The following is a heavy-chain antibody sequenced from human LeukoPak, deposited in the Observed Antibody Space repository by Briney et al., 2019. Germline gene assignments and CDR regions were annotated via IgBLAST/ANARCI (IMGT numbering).Heavy chain of an antibody. V-gene: IGHV1-2*02. Sequence: ASVRVSCKASGYTFTAYYMHWVQQAPGQGLEWMGWINPNSGGTNYAQKFQGRVTMTRDTSISTAYMELSRLRSDDTAVYYCASSTYGSGSYSPLAYWGQGTLVTVSS. CDR3: ASSTYGSGSYSPLAY. CDR2: INPNSGGT. D-gene: IGHD3-10*01. CDR1: GYTFTAYY. J-gene: IGHJ4*02.